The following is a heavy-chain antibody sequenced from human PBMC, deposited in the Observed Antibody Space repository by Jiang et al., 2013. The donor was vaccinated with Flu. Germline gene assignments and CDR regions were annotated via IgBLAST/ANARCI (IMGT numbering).Heavy chain of an antibody. V-gene: IGHV6-1*01. CDR2: TYYRSKWYN. CDR1: SVSSNSAA. Sequence: SVSSNSAAWNWIRQSPSRGLEWLGRTYYRSKWYNDYAVSVKSRITINPDTSKNQFSLQLNSVTPEDTAVYYCARFGPKSYGMDVWGQGTTVTVSS. D-gene: IGHD3/OR15-3a*01. J-gene: IGHJ6*02. CDR3: ARFGPKSYGMDV.